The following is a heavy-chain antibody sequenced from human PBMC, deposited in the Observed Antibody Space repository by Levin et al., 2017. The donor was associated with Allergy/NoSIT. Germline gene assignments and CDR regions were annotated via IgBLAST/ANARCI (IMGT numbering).Heavy chain of an antibody. D-gene: IGHD6-19*01. J-gene: IGHJ4*02. CDR3: AGPRPSDWPFEY. V-gene: IGHV4-39*01. CDR1: GGSISGSPHY. CDR2: IYDSGGT. Sequence: SETLSLTCSVSGGSISGSPHYWGWLRQPPGKGLEWIGSIYDSGGTYYNPSLKSRVTISVDTSKNQLSLKLRSVTAADTAVYYCAGPRPSDWPFEYWGQGTLVTACS.